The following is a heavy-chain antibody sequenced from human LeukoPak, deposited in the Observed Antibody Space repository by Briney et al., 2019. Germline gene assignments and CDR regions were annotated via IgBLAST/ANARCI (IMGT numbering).Heavy chain of an antibody. CDR1: GYTFSSYA. D-gene: IGHD3-22*01. J-gene: IGHJ4*02. V-gene: IGHV1-69*13. CDR2: IIPIFGTA. Sequence: ASVKVSCTASGYTFSSYAISWVRQAPGQGLEWMGGIIPIFGTANYAQKFQGRVTITADESTSTAYMELSSLRSEDTAVYYCARQGGDSSGHPAPWWYWGQGTLVTVSS. CDR3: ARQGGDSSGHPAPWWY.